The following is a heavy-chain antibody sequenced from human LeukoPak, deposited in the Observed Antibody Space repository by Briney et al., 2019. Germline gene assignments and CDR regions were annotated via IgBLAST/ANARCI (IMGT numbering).Heavy chain of an antibody. CDR1: GYTFTSYG. CDR2: ISAYNGNT. D-gene: IGHD1-1*01. Sequence: ASVKISCKASGYTFTSYGISWVRQAPGQGLGWMGWISAYNGNTNYAQKLQGRVTMTTDTSTSTAYMELRSLRSDDTAVYYCARAIGGTGTTTFYYYYYMDVWGKGTTVTVSS. J-gene: IGHJ6*03. V-gene: IGHV1-18*01. CDR3: ARAIGGTGTTTFYYYYYMDV.